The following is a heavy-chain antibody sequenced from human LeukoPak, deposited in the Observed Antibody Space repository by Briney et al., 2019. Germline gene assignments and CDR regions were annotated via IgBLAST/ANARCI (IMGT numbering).Heavy chain of an antibody. D-gene: IGHD5-18*01. CDR3: ATDHTAMRTGFDY. CDR2: INPSGGGT. J-gene: IGHJ4*02. Sequence: GASVKVSCKASGYTFTSYYMHWVRQAPGQGLEWMGVINPSGGGTTYAQNFQGRVTMTRDTSTSTVYMELSSLRSEDTAVYYCATDHTAMRTGFDYWGQGTLVTVSS. V-gene: IGHV1-46*03. CDR1: GYTFTSYY.